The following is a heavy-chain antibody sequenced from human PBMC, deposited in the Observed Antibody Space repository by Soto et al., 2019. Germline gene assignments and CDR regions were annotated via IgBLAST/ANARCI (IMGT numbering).Heavy chain of an antibody. D-gene: IGHD6-25*01. CDR3: ARLSGNSAYYYYYGMDV. V-gene: IGHV2-26*01. Sequence: QVTLKESGPALVKPTETLTLTCTVSGFSLNSTRMGVSWIRQPPGKALEWLAHIFSNAEKSYSTSLKSRLTISKDTSKRQVVLTMPNMDPVDTATYYCARLSGNSAYYYYYGMDVWGRGTTVTVSS. CDR2: IFSNAEK. CDR1: GFSLNSTRMG. J-gene: IGHJ6*02.